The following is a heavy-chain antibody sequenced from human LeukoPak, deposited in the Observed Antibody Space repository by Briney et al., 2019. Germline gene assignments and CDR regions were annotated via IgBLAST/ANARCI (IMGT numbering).Heavy chain of an antibody. CDR2: IIPILGIA. CDR3: ARDEGATTIFGVVTWFDP. Sequence: SVKVSCKASGGTFSSYTISWVRQAPGQGLKWMGRIIPILGIANYAQKFQGRVTITADKSTSTAYMELSSLRSEDTAVYYCARDEGATTIFGVVTWFDPWGQGTLVTVSS. J-gene: IGHJ5*02. D-gene: IGHD3-3*01. CDR1: GGTFSSYT. V-gene: IGHV1-69*04.